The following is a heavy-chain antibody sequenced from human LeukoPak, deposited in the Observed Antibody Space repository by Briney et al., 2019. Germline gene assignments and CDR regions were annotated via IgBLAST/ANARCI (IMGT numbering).Heavy chain of an antibody. Sequence: ASVKVSCKASGYTFTSYGISWVRQAPGQGLEWMGWISAYNGNTNYAQKLQGRVTMTTDTSTSTAYMELRSLRSDDTAVYYCARDRSSSGYYYTVFDYWGQGTLVTVSS. CDR2: ISAYNGNT. D-gene: IGHD3-22*01. CDR3: ARDRSSSGYYYTVFDY. J-gene: IGHJ4*02. CDR1: GYTFTSYG. V-gene: IGHV1-18*01.